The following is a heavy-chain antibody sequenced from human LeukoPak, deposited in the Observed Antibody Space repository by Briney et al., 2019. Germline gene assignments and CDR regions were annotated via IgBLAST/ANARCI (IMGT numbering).Heavy chain of an antibody. CDR1: GFTFSSHG. V-gene: IGHV3-23*01. CDR2: ISGSGGST. J-gene: IGHJ4*02. CDR3: AKEPPDPRDYYDSSGYSDY. D-gene: IGHD3-22*01. Sequence: QPGGSLRLSCKAPGFTFSSHGMNWVRQAPGKGLEWVSAISGSGGSTYYADSVKGRFTISRDNSKNTLYLQMNSLRAEDTAVYYCAKEPPDPRDYYDSSGYSDYWGQGTLVTVSS.